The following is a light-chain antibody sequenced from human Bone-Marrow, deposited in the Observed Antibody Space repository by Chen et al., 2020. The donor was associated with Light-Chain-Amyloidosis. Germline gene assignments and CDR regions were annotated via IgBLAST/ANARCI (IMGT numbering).Light chain of an antibody. Sequence: NFMLTQPHSASESPGKTVIISCTRSSGSIATNYVQWYQQRPGSSPTTVIYEDDQRPSGVPDRFSGSIDRSSNSASLTISGLKTEGEADYYCQSYQGSSQGVFGGGTKLTVL. CDR2: EDD. J-gene: IGLJ3*02. CDR1: SGSIATNY. CDR3: QSYQGSSQGV. V-gene: IGLV6-57*01.